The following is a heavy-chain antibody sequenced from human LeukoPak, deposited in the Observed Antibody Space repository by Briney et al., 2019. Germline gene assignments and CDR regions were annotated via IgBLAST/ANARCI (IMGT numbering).Heavy chain of an antibody. J-gene: IGHJ4*02. CDR3: ARGRGRDVWGSYRYTGAFDY. D-gene: IGHD3-16*02. V-gene: IGHV4-34*01. CDR1: GGSFSGYY. Sequence: PSETLSLTCAVYGGSFSGYYWSWIRQPPGKGLEWIGEINHSGSTNYNPSLKSRVTISVDTSKNQFSLKLSFVTAADTAVYYCARGRGRDVWGSYRYTGAFDYWGQGTLVTVSS. CDR2: INHSGST.